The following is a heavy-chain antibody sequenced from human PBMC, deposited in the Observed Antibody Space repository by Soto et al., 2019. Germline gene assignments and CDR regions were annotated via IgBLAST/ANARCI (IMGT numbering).Heavy chain of an antibody. CDR3: ARDRTRYGYMVS. CDR2: IYYSGST. CDR1: GGSISSGGYY. Sequence: QVQLQESGPGLVKPSQTVSLTCTVSGGSISSGGYYWSWIRQHPGKGLEWIGYIYYSGSTYYNPSLKSRVTISVDTSKNQFSLKLSSVTAADTAVYYCARDRTRYGYMVSWGQGTLVTVSS. V-gene: IGHV4-31*03. D-gene: IGHD5-18*01. J-gene: IGHJ4*02.